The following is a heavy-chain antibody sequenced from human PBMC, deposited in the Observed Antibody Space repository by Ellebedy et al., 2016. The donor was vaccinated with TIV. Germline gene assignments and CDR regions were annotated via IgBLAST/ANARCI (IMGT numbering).Heavy chain of an antibody. Sequence: SETLSLXXTVSGGSVSSGSYYWSWIRQPPGKGLEWIGYIYYSGSTNYNPSLKSRVTISVDTSKNQFSLKLSSVTAADTAVYYCARGDSSGYQQAFDIWGQGTMVTVPS. V-gene: IGHV4-61*01. J-gene: IGHJ3*02. D-gene: IGHD3-22*01. CDR1: GGSVSSGSYY. CDR3: ARGDSSGYQQAFDI. CDR2: IYYSGST.